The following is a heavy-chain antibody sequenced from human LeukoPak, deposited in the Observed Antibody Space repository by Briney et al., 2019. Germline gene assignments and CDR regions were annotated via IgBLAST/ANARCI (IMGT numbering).Heavy chain of an antibody. V-gene: IGHV4-34*01. J-gene: IGHJ4*02. CDR3: ARDGYVYSYGGNYFDY. CDR2: INHSGST. Sequence: SETLSLTCAVYGGSFSGYYWSWIRPPPGKGLEWIGEINHSGSTNYNPSLKSRVTISVDTSKNQFSLKLSSVTAADTAVYYCARDGYVYSYGGNYFDYWGQGTLVTVSS. D-gene: IGHD5-18*01. CDR1: GGSFSGYY.